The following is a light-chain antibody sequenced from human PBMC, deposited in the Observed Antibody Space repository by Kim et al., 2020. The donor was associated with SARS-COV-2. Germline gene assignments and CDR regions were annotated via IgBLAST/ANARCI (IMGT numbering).Light chain of an antibody. CDR3: CSYAGASTYV. CDR1: SSDIGSYNL. Sequence: GRSITISYTGTSSDIGSYNLVSWYQQHPGKAPKLMIYEANERPSGVSIRFSGSKSGNTASLTISGLQAEDEADYYCCSYAGASTYVFGTGTKVTVL. CDR2: EAN. J-gene: IGLJ1*01. V-gene: IGLV2-23*01.